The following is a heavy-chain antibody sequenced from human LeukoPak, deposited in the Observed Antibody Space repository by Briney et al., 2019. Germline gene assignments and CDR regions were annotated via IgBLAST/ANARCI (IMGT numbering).Heavy chain of an antibody. J-gene: IGHJ6*02. CDR1: GFTFSTYS. V-gene: IGHV3-21*01. CDR3: ARSWIQLSYMDV. Sequence: GGSLRLSCAASGFTFSTYSMNWVRQAPGKRLEWVSSIGSGSSYISYADSVKGRFTISRDNAKNSLYLQMNSLRAEDTAVYYCARSWIQLSYMDVWGQGTTVTVSS. CDR2: IGSGSSYI. D-gene: IGHD5-18*01.